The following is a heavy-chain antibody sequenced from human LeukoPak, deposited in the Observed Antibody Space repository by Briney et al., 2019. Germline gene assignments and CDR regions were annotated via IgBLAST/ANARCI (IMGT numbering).Heavy chain of an antibody. CDR1: GFTFSSYS. D-gene: IGHD4-23*01. CDR2: ISSSSSYI. Sequence: GGSLRLFCAASGFTFSSYSMNWVRQAPGEGLEWVSSISSSSSYIYYADSVKGRFTISRDNAKNSLYLQMNSLRAEDMAVYYCNLRSFGVSVGIDYWGQGTLVTVSS. CDR3: NLRSFGVSVGIDY. J-gene: IGHJ4*02. V-gene: IGHV3-21*01.